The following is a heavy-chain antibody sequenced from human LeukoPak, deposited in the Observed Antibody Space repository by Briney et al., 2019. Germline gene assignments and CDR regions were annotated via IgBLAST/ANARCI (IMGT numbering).Heavy chain of an antibody. Sequence: SETLSLTCTVSGGSISSGGYYWRWIRQHPGKGLEWIGYIYYSGSTYYNPSLKSRVTISVDTSKNQFSLKLSSVTAADTAVYYCARNGVRRFAFDIWGQGTMVTVSS. CDR1: GGSISSGGYY. D-gene: IGHD2-8*01. J-gene: IGHJ3*02. CDR2: IYYSGST. V-gene: IGHV4-31*03. CDR3: ARNGVRRFAFDI.